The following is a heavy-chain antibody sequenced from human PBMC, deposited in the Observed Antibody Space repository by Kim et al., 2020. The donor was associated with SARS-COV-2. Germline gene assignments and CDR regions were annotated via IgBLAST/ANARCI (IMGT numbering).Heavy chain of an antibody. D-gene: IGHD3-16*02. CDR3: ATDRNDYIWGSYRFGY. J-gene: IGHJ4*02. V-gene: IGHV1-24*01. Sequence: KFQGRVTMTEDTSTDTAYMELSSLRSEDTAVYYCATDRNDYIWGSYRFGYWGQGTLVTVSS.